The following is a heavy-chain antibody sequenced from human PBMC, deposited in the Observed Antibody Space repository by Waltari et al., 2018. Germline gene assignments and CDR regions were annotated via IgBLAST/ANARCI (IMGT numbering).Heavy chain of an antibody. CDR2: MNPDGTT. V-gene: IGHV4-34*01. CDR3: ARGPKSIMTANRGGWFDP. J-gene: IGHJ5*02. Sequence: PGKGLQWIGEMNPDGTTNYTPSLKSRVIMSLDKSRNQFSLKLTSVTAADTAVYYCARGPKSIMTANRGGWFDPWGQGTLVTVSS. D-gene: IGHD2-21*02.